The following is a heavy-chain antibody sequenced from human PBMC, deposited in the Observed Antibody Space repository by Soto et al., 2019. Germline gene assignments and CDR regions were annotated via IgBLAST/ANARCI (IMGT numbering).Heavy chain of an antibody. J-gene: IGHJ5*02. CDR1: GFTSRSHW. CDR2: INSDGSSA. V-gene: IGHV3-74*01. CDR3: ARGACNGTSRYVFDP. Sequence: QPGGSLRLSCVASGFTSRSHWMHCVLQSPGKGLVWVSQINSDGSSANYADAVKGRFTFSRDNAKKTLYLQMNSLRAEDTAVYYCARGACNGTSRYVFDPWGPGTLVTVSS. D-gene: IGHD2-2*01.